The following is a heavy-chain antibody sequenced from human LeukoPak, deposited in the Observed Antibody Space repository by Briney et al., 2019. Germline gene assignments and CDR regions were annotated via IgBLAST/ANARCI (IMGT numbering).Heavy chain of an antibody. V-gene: IGHV3-74*01. CDR1: GFTFSSYW. CDR2: VNSDGSST. J-gene: IGHJ4*02. Sequence: GGSLRLSCAASGFTFSSYWMHWVRQSPGKGLLWVSRVNSDGSSTGYADSVKGRFTISRDNAKNTLYLQMNSLTADDTAVYYCARVGLWSSGYYYSFDSWGQGTLVTVSS. D-gene: IGHD3-22*01. CDR3: ARVGLWSSGYYYSFDS.